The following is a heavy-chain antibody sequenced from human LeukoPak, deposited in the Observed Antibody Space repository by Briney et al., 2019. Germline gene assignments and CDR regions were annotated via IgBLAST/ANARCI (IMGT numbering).Heavy chain of an antibody. J-gene: IGHJ6*03. V-gene: IGHV4-61*10. CDR2: INHSGST. CDR3: ASGTTTMVRGVITSHYMDV. CDR1: GGSFSSGRYY. Sequence: PSETLSLTCTVSGGSFSSGRYYWSWIRQPAGKGLGWIGEINHSGSTNYNPSLKSRVTISVDTSKNQFSLKLSSVTAADTAVYYCASGTTTMVRGVITSHYMDVWGKGTTVTISS. D-gene: IGHD3-10*01.